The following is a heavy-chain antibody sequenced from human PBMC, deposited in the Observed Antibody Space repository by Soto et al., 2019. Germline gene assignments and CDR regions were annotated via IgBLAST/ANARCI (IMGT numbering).Heavy chain of an antibody. Sequence: GASVKVSCKASGYTFTSYGISWVRQAPGQGLEWMGWISAYSGNTNYAQKLQGRVTMTTDTSTSTAYMELRSLRSDDTAVYYCARTSNWNYEYYYYGMDVWGQGTTVTVSS. CDR3: ARTSNWNYEYYYYGMDV. J-gene: IGHJ6*02. CDR2: ISAYSGNT. V-gene: IGHV1-18*01. D-gene: IGHD1-7*01. CDR1: GYTFTSYG.